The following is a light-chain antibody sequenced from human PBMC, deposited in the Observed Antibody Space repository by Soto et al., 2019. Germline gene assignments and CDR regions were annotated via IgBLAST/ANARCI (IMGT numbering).Light chain of an antibody. J-gene: IGKJ1*01. CDR1: QSVSSSY. CDR2: GAS. CDR3: QQYSASPKWT. Sequence: EIVLTQSPGTLSLSPGERATLSCRASQSVSSSYLAWYQQKPGQAPRLLIYGASSRATGIPDRFRGSGSGTDFTLTISGLEPEDFVLYYCQQYSASPKWTFGQGTKVESK. V-gene: IGKV3-20*01.